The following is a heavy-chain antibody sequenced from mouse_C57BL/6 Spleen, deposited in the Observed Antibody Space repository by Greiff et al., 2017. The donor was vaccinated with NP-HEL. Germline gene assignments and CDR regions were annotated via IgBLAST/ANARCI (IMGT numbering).Heavy chain of an antibody. CDR3: ARPLSTVVATRGFAY. Sequence: VQLQQPGAELVKPGASVKLSCKASGYTFTSYWMHWVKQRPGQGLEWIGMIHPNSGSTNYNEKFKSKATLTVDKSSSTAYMQLSSLTSEDSAVYYCARPLSTVVATRGFAYWGQGTLVTVSA. D-gene: IGHD1-1*01. CDR2: IHPNSGST. V-gene: IGHV1-64*01. J-gene: IGHJ3*01. CDR1: GYTFTSYW.